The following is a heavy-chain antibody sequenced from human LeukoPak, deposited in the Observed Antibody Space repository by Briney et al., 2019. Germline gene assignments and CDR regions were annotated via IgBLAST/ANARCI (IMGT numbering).Heavy chain of an antibody. CDR1: GYTFTGYY. CDR2: ISAYNGNT. J-gene: IGHJ4*02. V-gene: IGHV1-18*04. Sequence: ASVKVSCKASGYTFTGYYMHWVRQAPGQGLEWMGWISAYNGNTNYAQKLQGRVTMTTDTSTSTGYMELRSLRSDDTAVYYCARGRDGYNPTADYWGQGTLVTVSS. CDR3: ARGRDGYNPTADY. D-gene: IGHD5-24*01.